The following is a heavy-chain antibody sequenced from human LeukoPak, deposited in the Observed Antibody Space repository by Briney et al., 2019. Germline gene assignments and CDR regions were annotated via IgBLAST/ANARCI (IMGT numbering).Heavy chain of an antibody. J-gene: IGHJ6*02. CDR3: ARDVGGSGFFVDHYYGMDV. Sequence: ASVKVSCKASGGTFSSYAISWVRQAPGQGLEWMGGIIPIFGTANYAQKFQGRVTITADESTSTAYMELSSLRSEDTAVYYCARDVGGSGFFVDHYYGMDVWGQGTTVTVSS. D-gene: IGHD3-22*01. CDR1: GGTFSSYA. CDR2: IIPIFGTA. V-gene: IGHV1-69*13.